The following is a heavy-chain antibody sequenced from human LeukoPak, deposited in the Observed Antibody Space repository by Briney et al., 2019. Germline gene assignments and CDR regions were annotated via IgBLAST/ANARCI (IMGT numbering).Heavy chain of an antibody. D-gene: IGHD3-22*01. V-gene: IGHV3-48*04. CDR1: GFTFSSYS. CDR2: ISSSSSTI. J-gene: IGHJ3*02. Sequence: WGSLRLSCAASGFTFSSYSMNWVRQAPGKGLEWVSYISSSSSTIYYADSVKGRFTISRDNAKNSLYLQMNSLRAEDTAVYYCARGTYYYDSSGYYLGAFDIWGQGTMVTVSS. CDR3: ARGTYYYDSSGYYLGAFDI.